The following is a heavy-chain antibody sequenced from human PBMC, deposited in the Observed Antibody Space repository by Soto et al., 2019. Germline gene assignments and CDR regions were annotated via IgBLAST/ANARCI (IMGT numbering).Heavy chain of an antibody. Sequence: EVQLLESGGGLVQPGGSLRLSCAASGFTFSSYAMSWVRQAPGKGLEWVSGISGSGGSTYYADSVKGRFTISRDNSKNTLYPPTNSLRAEDTAVYYCAKERGYNYGDDAMDVWGQGTTVTVSS. J-gene: IGHJ6*02. V-gene: IGHV3-23*01. CDR3: AKERGYNYGDDAMDV. CDR1: GFTFSSYA. D-gene: IGHD5-18*01. CDR2: ISGSGGST.